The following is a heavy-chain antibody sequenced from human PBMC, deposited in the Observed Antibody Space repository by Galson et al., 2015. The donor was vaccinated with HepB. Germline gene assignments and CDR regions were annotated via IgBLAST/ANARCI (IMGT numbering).Heavy chain of an antibody. D-gene: IGHD6-19*01. CDR2: ITPSGDNT. CDR1: GFTFRNYA. Sequence: SLRLSCAASGFTFRNYAMSWVRQAPGKGLEWVSAITPSGDNTYSAASVKGRFTISRDNSKNTLFLQKTGLTADDTAIYYCARVHPKYTSGWYRQALYYFDSWGQGTLVAVSS. CDR3: ARVHPKYTSGWYRQALYYFDS. J-gene: IGHJ4*02. V-gene: IGHV3-23*01.